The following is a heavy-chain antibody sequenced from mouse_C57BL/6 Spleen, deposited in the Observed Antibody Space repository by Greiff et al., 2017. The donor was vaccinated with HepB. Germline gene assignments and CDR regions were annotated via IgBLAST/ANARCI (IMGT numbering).Heavy chain of an antibody. J-gene: IGHJ3*01. CDR2: IYPGNGDT. CDR3: ASSGDDYDGQFFAY. Sequence: QVQLQQSGAELVRPGASVKMSCKASGYTFTSYNMHWVKQTPRQGLEWIGAIYPGNGDTSYNQKFKGKATLTVDKSSSTAYMQLSSLTSEDSAVYVCASSGDDYDGQFFAYWGQGTLVTVSA. CDR1: GYTFTSYN. V-gene: IGHV1-12*01. D-gene: IGHD2-4*01.